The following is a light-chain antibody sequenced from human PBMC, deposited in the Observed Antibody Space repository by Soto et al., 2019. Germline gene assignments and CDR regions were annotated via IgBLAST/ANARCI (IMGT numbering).Light chain of an antibody. J-gene: IGLJ1*01. Sequence: QSVLTQPPSVSGTPGQRVTISCSGGISTIGTNYVHWFQQLPGTAPKVLSNRDNQRPSGVPDRFSGSKSGTSASLAISVLRSEDEAEYYCAAWDDTVRSYVFGTGTKLTVL. CDR2: RDN. CDR3: AAWDDTVRSYV. CDR1: ISTIGTNY. V-gene: IGLV1-47*01.